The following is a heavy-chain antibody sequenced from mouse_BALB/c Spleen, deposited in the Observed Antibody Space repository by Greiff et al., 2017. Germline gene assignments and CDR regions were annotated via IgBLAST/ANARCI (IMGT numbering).Heavy chain of an antibody. D-gene: IGHD1-2*01. J-gene: IGHJ3*01. CDR1: GFTFSSYG. CDR2: ISSGGSYT. V-gene: IGHV5-6*01. CDR3: ARHEGTASWFAY. Sequence: EVHLVESGGDLVKPGGSLKLSCAASGFTFSSYGMSWVRQTPDKRLEWVATISSGGSYTYYPDSVKGRFTISRDNAKNTLYLQMSSLKSEDTAMYYCARHEGTASWFAYWGQGTLVTVSA.